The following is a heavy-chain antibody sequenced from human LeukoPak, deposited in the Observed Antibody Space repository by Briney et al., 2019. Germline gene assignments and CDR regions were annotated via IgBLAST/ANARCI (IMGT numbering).Heavy chain of an antibody. CDR1: GGSISSYY. Sequence: SETLSLTCTVSGGSISSYYWSWIRQPAGKGLEWIGRIYTSGSTNYNPSLKSRVTMSVDTSKNQFSLKLSSVTAADTAVYYCARDYNRYSSSPPGDYWGQGTLVTVSS. CDR3: ARDYNRYSSSPPGDY. V-gene: IGHV4-4*07. J-gene: IGHJ4*02. D-gene: IGHD6-6*01. CDR2: IYTSGST.